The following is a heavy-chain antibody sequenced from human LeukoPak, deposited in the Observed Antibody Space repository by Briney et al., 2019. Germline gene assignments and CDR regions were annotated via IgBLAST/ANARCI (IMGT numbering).Heavy chain of an antibody. CDR3: AREEDVDTAIVDEGYFDY. J-gene: IGHJ4*02. D-gene: IGHD5-18*01. Sequence: GASVKVSCKASGYTFTGYYMHWVRQAPGQGLEWMGWINPNSGGTNYAQKFQGRVTMTRDTSISTVYMELSRLRSDDTAVYYCAREEDVDTAIVDEGYFDYWGQGTLVTVSS. CDR2: INPNSGGT. CDR1: GYTFTGYY. V-gene: IGHV1-2*02.